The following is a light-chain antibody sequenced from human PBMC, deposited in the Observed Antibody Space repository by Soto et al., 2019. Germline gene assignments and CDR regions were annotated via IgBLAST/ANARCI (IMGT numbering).Light chain of an antibody. CDR2: DTS. J-gene: IGKJ3*01. CDR1: QSVSNH. CDR3: QLRNNWPPVFT. V-gene: IGKV3-11*01. Sequence: DIVLTQSPGTLSLSPGERATLSCRASQSVSNHLAWYQQKPGQAPRLLIYDTSKRATGSPARFSGSGSGTDFTLTISNLEPEDFAVYYCQLRNNWPPVFTFGPGTKVDIK.